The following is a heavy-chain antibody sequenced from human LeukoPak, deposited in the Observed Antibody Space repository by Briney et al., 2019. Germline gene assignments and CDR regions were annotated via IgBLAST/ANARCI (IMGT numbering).Heavy chain of an antibody. J-gene: IGHJ4*02. V-gene: IGHV3-30*02. CDR3: AKLIMVYAINDY. CDR1: GFTFSSYG. D-gene: IGHD2-8*01. Sequence: QPGGSLRLSCAASGFTFSSYGMHWVRQTPGKGLEWVAFIRYDGSNKYYADSVKGRFTISRDNSKNTLYLQMNSLRAEDTAVYYCAKLIMVYAINDYWGQGTLVTVSS. CDR2: IRYDGSNK.